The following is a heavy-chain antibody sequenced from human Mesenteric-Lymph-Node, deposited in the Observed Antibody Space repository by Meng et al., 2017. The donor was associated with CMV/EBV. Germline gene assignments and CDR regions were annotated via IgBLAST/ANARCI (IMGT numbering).Heavy chain of an antibody. CDR1: GFTFTDYW. J-gene: IGHJ6*02. D-gene: IGHD3-3*01. Sequence: GGSLRLSCAASGFTFTDYWMHWVRQAPGKGLVWVSRIKIEGSDTVYADSVKDRFTITRDNARNTVDLQMSSLRAEDTAVYYCARDDRFLAGYYYYYGMDVWGQGTTVTVSS. V-gene: IGHV3-74*01. CDR2: IKIEGSDT. CDR3: ARDDRFLAGYYYYYGMDV.